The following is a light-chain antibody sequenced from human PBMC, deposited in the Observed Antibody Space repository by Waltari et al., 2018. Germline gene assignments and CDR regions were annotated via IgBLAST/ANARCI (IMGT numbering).Light chain of an antibody. Sequence: QSALTQPASVSGSPGQSITISCTGSNSDVASFNLVSWYQQHPGNAPKLIIYDVIHRLAGVSNRFSGSKSANTASLTISGLQAEDETDYYCSSYTSTRVFYVFGTGTTVIVL. V-gene: IGLV2-14*02. CDR3: SSYTSTRVFYV. CDR1: NSDVASFNL. CDR2: DVI. J-gene: IGLJ1*01.